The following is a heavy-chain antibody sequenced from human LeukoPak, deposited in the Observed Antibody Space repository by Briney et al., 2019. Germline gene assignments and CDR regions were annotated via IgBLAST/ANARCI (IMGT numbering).Heavy chain of an antibody. Sequence: GGSLRLSCAASGFTFSSYAMHWVRQAPGKGLEWVAVISYDGSNKYYADSVKGRFTISRDNSKNTLYLQMNSLRAEDTAVYYCARVRDDWGFYYMDVWGKGTTVTVSS. D-gene: IGHD3-10*01. CDR1: GFTFSSYA. J-gene: IGHJ6*03. V-gene: IGHV3-30*04. CDR2: ISYDGSNK. CDR3: ARVRDDWGFYYMDV.